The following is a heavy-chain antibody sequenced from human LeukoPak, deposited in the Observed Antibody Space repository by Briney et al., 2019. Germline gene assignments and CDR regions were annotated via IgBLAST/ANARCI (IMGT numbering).Heavy chain of an antibody. D-gene: IGHD4-23*01. Sequence: SETLSLTCTVSGGSISSYYWSWIRQPPGKGLEWIGSIYYSGSTYYNPSLKSRVTISLDTSKNQFSLKLSSVTAADTAVYYCAREHYGGNFRGEYYYYGMDVWGQGTTVTVSS. V-gene: IGHV4-59*12. J-gene: IGHJ6*02. CDR3: AREHYGGNFRGEYYYYGMDV. CDR1: GGSISSYY. CDR2: IYYSGST.